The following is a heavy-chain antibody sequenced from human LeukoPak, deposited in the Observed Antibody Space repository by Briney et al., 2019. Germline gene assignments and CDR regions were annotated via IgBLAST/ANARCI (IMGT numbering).Heavy chain of an antibody. D-gene: IGHD3-16*02. CDR1: GGSISSVGYS. CDR3: ARGTYDYVWGSYRYLGSGYYFDY. Sequence: SQTLSLTCAVSGGSISSVGYSGSWIRQPPGKGLGWIGYIYHSGSTYYHPSLKSRVTISVDRSKTQFSLKLSSVTAADTAVYYCARGTYDYVWGSYRYLGSGYYFDYWGQGTLVTVSS. J-gene: IGHJ4*02. CDR2: IYHSGST. V-gene: IGHV4-30-2*01.